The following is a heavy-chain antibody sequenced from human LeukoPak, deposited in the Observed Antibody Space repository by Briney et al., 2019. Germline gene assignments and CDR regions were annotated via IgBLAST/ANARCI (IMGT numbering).Heavy chain of an antibody. J-gene: IGHJ4*02. CDR2: INPNSGYT. Sequence: ASVKVSCKASGYTFTDYYIHWVRRAPGQGLEYMGWINPNSGYTKYAPKFQDRVTMTRDTSISTVYMELNRLISGDTAVYYCARGDTMVRGVISDYWGQGTLVTVSS. D-gene: IGHD3-10*01. CDR1: GYTFTDYY. V-gene: IGHV1-2*02. CDR3: ARGDTMVRGVISDY.